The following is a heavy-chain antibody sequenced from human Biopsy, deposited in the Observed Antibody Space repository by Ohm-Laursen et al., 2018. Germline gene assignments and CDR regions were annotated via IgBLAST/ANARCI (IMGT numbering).Heavy chain of an antibody. J-gene: IGHJ4*02. CDR1: GGSISNYY. V-gene: IGHV4-59*08. D-gene: IGHD2-21*02. CDR2: ISYSGGT. Sequence: GTLSLTWTVSGGSISNYYWSWVRQPPGKGLEWIGYISYSGGTNYNPSLRSRVTISLDTSKNQFSPKLSSVTAADTAVYYCARLPHGDLRYNFDYWGQGTLVTVSS. CDR3: ARLPHGDLRYNFDY.